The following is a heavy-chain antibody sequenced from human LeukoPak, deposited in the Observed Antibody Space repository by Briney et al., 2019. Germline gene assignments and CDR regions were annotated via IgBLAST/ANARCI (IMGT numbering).Heavy chain of an antibody. D-gene: IGHD3-10*01. CDR3: ARGSRGITMVRGVTKFDY. CDR2: INHSGST. J-gene: IGHJ4*02. CDR1: GGSFSGYY. Sequence: SETLSLTCAVYGGSFSGYYWSWIRQPPGKGLEWLGEINHSGSTNYNPSLKRRVTISVDTSKNQSSLKLSSVTAADTAVYYCARGSRGITMVRGVTKFDYWGQGTLVTVSS. V-gene: IGHV4-34*01.